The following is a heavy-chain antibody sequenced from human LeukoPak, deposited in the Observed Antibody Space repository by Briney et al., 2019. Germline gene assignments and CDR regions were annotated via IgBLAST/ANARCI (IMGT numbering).Heavy chain of an antibody. D-gene: IGHD4-17*01. J-gene: IGHJ4*02. CDR1: GLTFSTNW. V-gene: IGHV3-74*01. CDR2: INGDGSRT. Sequence: GGSLRLSCAASGLTFSTNWMHWVRQAPGKGLVWVSRINGDGSRTNYADSVEGRFTISRDNAKNTVYLQMNSLRAEDTAVYYCARGATYAYYFDYWGQGTLVTVSS. CDR3: ARGATYAYYFDY.